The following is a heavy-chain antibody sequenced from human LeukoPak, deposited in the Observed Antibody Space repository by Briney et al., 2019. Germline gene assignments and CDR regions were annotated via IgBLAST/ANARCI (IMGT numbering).Heavy chain of an antibody. CDR1: GFTFSSYA. CDR2: ISGSGGNT. J-gene: IGHJ4*02. Sequence: GGSLRLSCAASGFTFSSYAMSWVRQAPGKALEWVSAISGSGGNTYYADSVKGRFTISRDNSKNTLYLQMNSLRAEDTAVYYCAKWVAVAGVFDYWGQGTLVTVSS. CDR3: AKWVAVAGVFDY. V-gene: IGHV3-23*01. D-gene: IGHD6-19*01.